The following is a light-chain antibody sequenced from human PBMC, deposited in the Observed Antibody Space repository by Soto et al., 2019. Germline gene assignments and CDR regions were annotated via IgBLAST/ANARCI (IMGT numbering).Light chain of an antibody. J-gene: IGKJ5*01. CDR2: GAS. CDR1: RGISSN. V-gene: IGKV3D-11*03. CDR3: HQLKQ. Sequence: MTQSPGTLSLSRGERATLSCRASRGISSNLAWYQQKPGQAPRLLIYGASSRAAGIPARFSGSRSGTDFTLTISSVEPEDFAMYDCHQLKQFGHGTRLE.